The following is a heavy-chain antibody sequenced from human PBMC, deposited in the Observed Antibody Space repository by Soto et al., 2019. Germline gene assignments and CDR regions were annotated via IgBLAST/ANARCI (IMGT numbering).Heavy chain of an antibody. D-gene: IGHD3-9*01. CDR1: GFIFTNYG. J-gene: IGHJ6*02. CDR2: ISQDGGNK. Sequence: QVQLVESGGGVVQSGTSLRLSCAASGFIFTNYGMHWVRQAPGKGLEWVAVISQDGGNKHYADSVKGRFTISRDNSRNTLYLQTNSLRAEDTAVYYCAKALRYFDWSPSAYYHYGMDVWGQGTTVTVSS. CDR3: AKALRYFDWSPSAYYHYGMDV. V-gene: IGHV3-30*18.